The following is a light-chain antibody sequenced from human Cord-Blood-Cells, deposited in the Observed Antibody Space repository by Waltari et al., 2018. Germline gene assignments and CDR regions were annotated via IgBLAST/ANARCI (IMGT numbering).Light chain of an antibody. Sequence: DIQMTQSPSSMSASVGDRVTITSRASQSISSYLNWYQQKPGKAPKLLLYAASSLQSGVPSRFSGSGSGTEFTLTISSLQPEDFATYYCQQSYSTPYTFGQGTKMEIK. CDR2: AAS. CDR1: QSISSY. J-gene: IGKJ2*01. CDR3: QQSYSTPYT. V-gene: IGKV1-39*01.